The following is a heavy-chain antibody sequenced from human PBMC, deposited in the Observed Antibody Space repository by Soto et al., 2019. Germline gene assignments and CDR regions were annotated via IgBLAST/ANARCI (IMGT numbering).Heavy chain of an antibody. CDR2: IYYSGST. CDR1: GGSISSGGYY. Sequence: SETLSLTCTVSGGSISSGGYYWSCIRQHPGKGLEWSGYIYYSGSTYYNPSLKSRVTISVDTSKNQFSLKLSSVTAADTAVYYCAREGYYGMDVWGQGTTVTVSS. J-gene: IGHJ6*02. CDR3: AREGYYGMDV. V-gene: IGHV4-31*03.